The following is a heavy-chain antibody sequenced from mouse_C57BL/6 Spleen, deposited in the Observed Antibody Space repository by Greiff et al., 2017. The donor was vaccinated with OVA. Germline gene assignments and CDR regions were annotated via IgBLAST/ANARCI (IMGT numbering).Heavy chain of an antibody. Sequence: VHLVESGPGLVQPSQSLSITCTVSGFSLTSYGVHWVRQSPGKGLEWLGVIWSGGSTDYNAAFISRLSISKDNSKSQVFFKMNSLQADDTAIYYCARTLPSYYYGSSPRAMDYWGQGTSVTVSS. CDR1: GFSLTSYG. CDR3: ARTLPSYYYGSSPRAMDY. J-gene: IGHJ4*01. D-gene: IGHD1-1*01. CDR2: IWSGGST. V-gene: IGHV2-2*01.